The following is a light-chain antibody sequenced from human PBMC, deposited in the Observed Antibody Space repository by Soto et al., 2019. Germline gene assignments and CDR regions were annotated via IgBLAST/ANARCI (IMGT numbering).Light chain of an antibody. Sequence: QSVLTQPPSTSGTPGQTVTISCSGSSSNIGSNHAYWYQQLPGTAPKLLLYGNSNRPSGVPDRFSGSKSGTSASLAITGLQAEDEADYYCQSYDSSLSGDVFGTGTKVTF. V-gene: IGLV1-40*01. CDR3: QSYDSSLSGDV. J-gene: IGLJ1*01. CDR1: SSNIGSNH. CDR2: GNS.